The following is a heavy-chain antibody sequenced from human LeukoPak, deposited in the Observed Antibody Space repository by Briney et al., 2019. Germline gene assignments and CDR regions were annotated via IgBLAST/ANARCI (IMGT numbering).Heavy chain of an antibody. Sequence: ASVKVSCKASGYTFISYQMHWVRQAPGQGLEWMGRINPSGGSTSYAQKFQGRVTMTRDTTTSTVYMELSSLRSEDTAVYYCARGQGDSSGYLSYYYYGMDVWGQGTTVTVSS. CDR1: GYTFISYQ. CDR3: ARGQGDSSGYLSYYYYGMDV. J-gene: IGHJ6*02. V-gene: IGHV1-46*01. D-gene: IGHD3-22*01. CDR2: INPSGGST.